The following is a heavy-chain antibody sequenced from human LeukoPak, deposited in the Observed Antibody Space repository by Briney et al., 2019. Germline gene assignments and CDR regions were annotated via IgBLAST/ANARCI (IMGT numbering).Heavy chain of an antibody. CDR1: GGSISSYY. V-gene: IGHV4-59*01. CDR2: IYYSGST. D-gene: IGHD3-3*01. CDR3: ARVAIFGVGPNWFDP. Sequence: SETLSLTCTVSGGSISSYYWSWIRQPPGKGLEWIGYIYYSGSTNYNPSLKSRGTISVDTSKNQFSLKLSSVTAADTAVYYCARVAIFGVGPNWFDPWGQGTLVTVSS. J-gene: IGHJ5*02.